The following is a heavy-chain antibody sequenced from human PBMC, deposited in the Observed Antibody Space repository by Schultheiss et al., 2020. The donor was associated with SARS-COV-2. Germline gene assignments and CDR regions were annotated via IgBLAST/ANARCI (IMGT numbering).Heavy chain of an antibody. D-gene: IGHD3-10*01. V-gene: IGHV3-30*01. J-gene: IGHJ4*02. CDR2: ISYDGSNK. CDR3: ASPPGGSGSYGLYYFDY. CDR1: GFTFSSYA. Sequence: GGSLRLSCAASGFTFSSYAMHWVRQAPGKGLEWVAVISYDGSNKYYADSVKGRFTISRDNSKNTLYLQMNSLRAEDTAVYYCASPPGGSGSYGLYYFDYWGQRTLVTVSS.